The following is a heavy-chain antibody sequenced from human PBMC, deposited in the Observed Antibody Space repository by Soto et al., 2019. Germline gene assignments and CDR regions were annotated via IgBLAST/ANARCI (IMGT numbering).Heavy chain of an antibody. Sequence: QVQLVQSGAEVKKPGSSVKVSCKASGGTVSSYAIIWVRQAPGQGLEWMGGIIPIFGTTNYAQKCQGRVTITADESTSTAYMELSSLRSDDTSVYYCATAPPPYYDILTGYLDYWGQGTLVTVSS. J-gene: IGHJ4*02. D-gene: IGHD3-9*01. CDR1: GGTVSSYA. V-gene: IGHV1-69*01. CDR3: ATAPPPYYDILTGYLDY. CDR2: IIPIFGTT.